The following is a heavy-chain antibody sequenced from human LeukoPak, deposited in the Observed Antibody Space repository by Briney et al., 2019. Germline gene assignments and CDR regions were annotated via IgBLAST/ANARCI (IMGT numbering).Heavy chain of an antibody. CDR2: IYYSGST. J-gene: IGHJ4*02. V-gene: IGHV4-39*07. D-gene: IGHD3-3*01. CDR3: ARVKYYDFWSGYSYYFDY. CDR1: GVSISSSNSY. Sequence: SETLSLTCTVSGVSISSSNSYWGWIRQPPGKGLEWIGSIYYSGSTNYNPSLKSRVTISVDTSKNQFSLKLSSVTAADTAVYYCARVKYYDFWSGYSYYFDYWGQGTLVTVSS.